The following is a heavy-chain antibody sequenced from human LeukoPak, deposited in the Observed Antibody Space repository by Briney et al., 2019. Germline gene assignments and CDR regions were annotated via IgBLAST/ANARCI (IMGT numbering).Heavy chain of an antibody. CDR3: ATDLGYCSSTSCHNWFDP. V-gene: IGHV3-23*01. Sequence: GGSLRLSCAASGFTFSSYAMSWVRQAPGKGLEWVSAISGSGGSTYYADSVKGRFTISRDNSKNTLYLQMNSLRAEDTAVYYCATDLGYCSSTSCHNWFDPWGQGTLVTVSS. D-gene: IGHD2-2*01. CDR2: ISGSGGST. J-gene: IGHJ5*02. CDR1: GFTFSSYA.